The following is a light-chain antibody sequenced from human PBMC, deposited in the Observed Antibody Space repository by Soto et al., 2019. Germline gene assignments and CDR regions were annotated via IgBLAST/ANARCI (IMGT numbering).Light chain of an antibody. J-gene: IGKJ4*01. CDR1: QSISNY. Sequence: DIQMTQSPASLSASVGDRVTVTCRAGQSISNYLNWYQQKPGKAPKLLIYAASVLQSGVPSRFSGSGSWTEFTLSINSLQAEDFAIYYCQQSYNTPLTFGGGTKVEMK. CDR3: QQSYNTPLT. CDR2: AAS. V-gene: IGKV1-39*01.